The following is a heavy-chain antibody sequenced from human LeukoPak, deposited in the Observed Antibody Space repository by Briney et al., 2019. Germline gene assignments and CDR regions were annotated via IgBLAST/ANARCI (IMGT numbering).Heavy chain of an antibody. CDR2: ISSSGSTI. D-gene: IGHD5-18*01. CDR3: ARDLGYSYGYWGHYFDS. J-gene: IGHJ4*02. V-gene: IGHV3-11*01. CDR1: GFTFSDDY. Sequence: GGSLRLSCSASGFTFSDDYMSWIRQAPGKGLEWVSYISSSGSTIYYADSAKGRFTISRDNAKNSLYLQMNRLRAEDKAVYYCARDLGYSYGYWGHYFDSSGPGNLVTASS.